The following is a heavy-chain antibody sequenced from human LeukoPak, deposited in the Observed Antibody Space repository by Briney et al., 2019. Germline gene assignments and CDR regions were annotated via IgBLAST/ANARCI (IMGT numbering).Heavy chain of an antibody. V-gene: IGHV3-7*03. CDR3: ARRVGGSSNMDV. CDR2: IKPDGSDK. CDR1: GFTFNHYW. D-gene: IGHD6-13*01. Sequence: GGSLRLSCAASGFTFNHYWMTWVRQAPGQGLESVANIKPDGSDKNYVDSVKRRCTISRDNAKNSLYLQMNSLRAEDTAMYYCARRVGGSSNMDVWGEGTTVTVSS. J-gene: IGHJ6*04.